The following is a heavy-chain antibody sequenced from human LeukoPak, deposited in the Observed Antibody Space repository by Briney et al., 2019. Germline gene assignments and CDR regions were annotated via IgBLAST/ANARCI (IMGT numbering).Heavy chain of an antibody. CDR1: GFSFSGYG. CDR2: ISGSGGNT. J-gene: IGHJ6*04. CDR3: ANVWGVVVAARF. V-gene: IGHV3-23*01. Sequence: GGSLRLSCAPSGFSFSGYGMSWVRQAAGKGLEWVSSISGSGGNTYYADSVTGRFTISRDNSKNTLYLQMTSLRAEDTAVYYCANVWGVVVAARFWGKGTTVTISS. D-gene: IGHD2-15*01.